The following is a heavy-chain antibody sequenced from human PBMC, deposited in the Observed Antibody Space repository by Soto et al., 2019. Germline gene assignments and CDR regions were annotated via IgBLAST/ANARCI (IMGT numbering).Heavy chain of an antibody. CDR3: ARDHSPGLNYYYYYYGMDV. CDR2: IIPIFGTA. CDR1: GGTFSSYA. J-gene: IGHJ6*02. D-gene: IGHD1-7*01. V-gene: IGHV1-69*13. Sequence: SVKVSCKASGGTFSSYAISWVRLAPGQGLEWMGRIIPIFGTANYAQKFQGRVTITADESTSTAYMELSSLRSEDTAVYYCARDHSPGLNYYYYYYGMDVWGQGTTVTVSS.